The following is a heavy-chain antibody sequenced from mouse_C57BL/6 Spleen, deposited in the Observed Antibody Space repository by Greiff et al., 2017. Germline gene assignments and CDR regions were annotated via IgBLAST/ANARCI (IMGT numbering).Heavy chain of an antibody. V-gene: IGHV7-3*01. J-gene: IGHJ4*01. CDR2: IRNKANGYTT. CDR3: ARFGYEGAMDY. CDR1: GFTFTDYY. Sequence: EVKLEESGGGLVQPGGSLSLSCAASGFTFTDYYMSWVRQPPGKALEWLGFIRNKANGYTTEYSASVKGRFTISRDNSQSILYLQMNSLRAEDSATYYCARFGYEGAMDYWGQGTSVTVSS. D-gene: IGHD2-2*01.